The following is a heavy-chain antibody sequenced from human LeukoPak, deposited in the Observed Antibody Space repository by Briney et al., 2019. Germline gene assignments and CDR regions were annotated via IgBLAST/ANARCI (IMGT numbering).Heavy chain of an antibody. Sequence: PGGSLRPSCAASGFTFSSYAMSWVRQAPGKGPEWVSAIGGRGGSTYYADSVGGRFTISRDNSKDMLYLQMNSLKVEDTATYYCGKEGGAWGQGTKVTVSS. CDR3: GKEGGA. D-gene: IGHD3-16*01. CDR1: GFTFSSYA. V-gene: IGHV3-23*01. J-gene: IGHJ5*02. CDR2: IGGRGGST.